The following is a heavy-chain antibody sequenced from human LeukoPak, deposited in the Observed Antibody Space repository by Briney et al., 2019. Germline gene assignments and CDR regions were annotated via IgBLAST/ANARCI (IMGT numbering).Heavy chain of an antibody. Sequence: GGSLRLSCAASGFTFSSYGMHWVRQAPGKGLEWVAFIRYDGSNKYYADPVKGRFTISRDNSKNTLYLQMNSLRAEDTAVYYCAREVGATDPYGMDVWGQGTTVTVSS. CDR1: GFTFSSYG. CDR3: AREVGATDPYGMDV. CDR2: IRYDGSNK. V-gene: IGHV3-30*02. D-gene: IGHD1-26*01. J-gene: IGHJ6*02.